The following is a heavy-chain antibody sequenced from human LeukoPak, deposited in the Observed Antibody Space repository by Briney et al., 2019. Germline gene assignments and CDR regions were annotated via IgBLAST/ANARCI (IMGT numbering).Heavy chain of an antibody. D-gene: IGHD2-15*01. CDR3: GKGDFLVVTTKFDY. V-gene: IGHV3-20*04. CDR2: INWNGGST. J-gene: IGHJ4*02. CDR1: GCTFDDYG. Sequence: GGSLRLSCAASGCTFDDYGMSWVRQAPGKGLEWVSGINWNGGSTDYADSVKGRFTISRDNAKKSLYLQMNSLRAEDTALYYCGKGDFLVVTTKFDYWGQGALVTVSS.